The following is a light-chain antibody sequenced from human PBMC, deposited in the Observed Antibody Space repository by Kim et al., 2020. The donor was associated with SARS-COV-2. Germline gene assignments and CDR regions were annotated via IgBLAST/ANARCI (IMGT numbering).Light chain of an antibody. V-gene: IGKV3-11*01. J-gene: IGKJ4*01. Sequence: LSPGERATLSCRASQSVSSYLAWYQQKPGQAPRLLIYGASSGATGIQDRFSGSGSGTDFTLTISSLEPEDFAVYYCQQRSNRPLTFGEGTKVDIK. CDR2: GAS. CDR1: QSVSSY. CDR3: QQRSNRPLT.